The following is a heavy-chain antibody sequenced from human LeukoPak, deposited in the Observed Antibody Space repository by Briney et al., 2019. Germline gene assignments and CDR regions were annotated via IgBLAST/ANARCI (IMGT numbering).Heavy chain of an antibody. CDR2: IYYSGST. D-gene: IGHD3-10*01. Sequence: SETLSLTCTVSGGSISSYYWSWIRQPPGKGLEWIGYIYYSGSTNYNPSLKSRVTISVDTSKNQFSLKLSSVTAADTAVYFCARSHFYGSGVDSWGQGTLVTVSP. CDR1: GGSISSYY. J-gene: IGHJ5*01. CDR3: ARSHFYGSGVDS. V-gene: IGHV4-59*08.